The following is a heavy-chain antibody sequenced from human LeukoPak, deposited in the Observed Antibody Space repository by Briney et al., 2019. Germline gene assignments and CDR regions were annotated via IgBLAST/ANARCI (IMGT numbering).Heavy chain of an antibody. CDR1: GGTFSSYA. CDR2: IIPILGIA. CDR3: ARDIGPSSTYYNYYGMDV. D-gene: IGHD2-2*01. J-gene: IGHJ6*02. V-gene: IGHV1-69*04. Sequence: SVKVSCKASGGTFSSYAISWVRQAPGQGLEWMGRIIPILGIANYAQKFQGRVTITADKSTSTAYVELSSLRSEDTAVYYCARDIGPSSTYYNYYGMDVWGQGTTVTVSS.